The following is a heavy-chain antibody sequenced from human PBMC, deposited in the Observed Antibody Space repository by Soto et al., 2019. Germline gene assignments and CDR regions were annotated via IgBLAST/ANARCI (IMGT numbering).Heavy chain of an antibody. V-gene: IGHV4-4*02. CDR3: ARVFSSGSGWMYYFDF. Sequence: QVQLQESGPGLVKPSETLSLTCTVSSDSIAGENWWSWVRQPPGMGLEWIGEIFHTGGTNYNPSVKSRVTMEVDKSKNQFSLKLISATAADTAVYHCARVFSSGSGWMYYFDFWGQGTLVSVSS. CDR1: SDSIAGENW. CDR2: IFHTGGT. J-gene: IGHJ4*02. D-gene: IGHD6-25*01.